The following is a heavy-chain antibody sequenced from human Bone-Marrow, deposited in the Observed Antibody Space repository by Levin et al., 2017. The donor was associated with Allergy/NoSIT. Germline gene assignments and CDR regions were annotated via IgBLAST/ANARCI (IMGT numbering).Heavy chain of an antibody. CDR3: ARHQKQGDFGSSSFYYGMDV. V-gene: IGHV5-51*01. Sequence: GGSLRLSCQGSGYRFSSFWIGWVRQMPGKGLEWMGIIYPDDSDTRYSPSLQGQVTISSDKSISTVYLQWGSLKASDTATYYCARHQKQGDFGSSSFYYGMDVWGQGTTVTVSS. CDR1: GYRFSSFW. CDR2: IYPDDSDT. D-gene: IGHD6-6*01. J-gene: IGHJ6*02.